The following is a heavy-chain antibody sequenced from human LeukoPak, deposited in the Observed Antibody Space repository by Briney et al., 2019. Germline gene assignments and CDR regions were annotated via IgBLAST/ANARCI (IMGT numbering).Heavy chain of an antibody. D-gene: IGHD2-2*01. CDR3: ARESGWAPFCSSTSCYWPYYFDY. CDR1: GGSFSRYY. Sequence: SETLSLTCAVNGGSFSRYYWSWIRQPPGKGLEWIGEINHSGSTNYNPSLKSRVTISVDTSKNQFSLKLSSVTAADTAVYYCARESGWAPFCSSTSCYWPYYFDYWGQGTLVTVSS. V-gene: IGHV4-34*01. CDR2: INHSGST. J-gene: IGHJ4*02.